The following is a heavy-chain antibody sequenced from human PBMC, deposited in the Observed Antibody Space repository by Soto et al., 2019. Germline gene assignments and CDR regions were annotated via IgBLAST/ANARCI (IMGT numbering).Heavy chain of an antibody. CDR1: GYTFTSYG. J-gene: IGHJ6*03. CDR2: ISAYNGNT. Sequence: ASVKVSCKASGYTFTSYGISCVRQAPGQRLEWMGWISAYNGNTNYAQKLQGRVTMTTDTSTSTAYMELRSLRSDDTAVYYCARGGTPHYYYYMDVWGKGTTVTVSS. CDR3: ARGGTPHYYYYMDV. V-gene: IGHV1-18*01. D-gene: IGHD1-1*01.